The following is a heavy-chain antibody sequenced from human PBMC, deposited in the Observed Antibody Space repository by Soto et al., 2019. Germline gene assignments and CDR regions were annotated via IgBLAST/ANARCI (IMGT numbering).Heavy chain of an antibody. Sequence: QIQMVQSGAEVKQPGASVKISCKTSGYTFSSYSINWVRQAPGQGLEWMAWISTTSGNTHYAERVQGRVTVTLDTSARTAFMEMWGLTSDDTAVYFCAIDNGYYDFWGQGTLVTVSS. CDR1: GYTFSSYS. V-gene: IGHV1-18*01. J-gene: IGHJ4*02. CDR2: ISTTSGNT. CDR3: AIDNGYYDF. D-gene: IGHD2-8*01.